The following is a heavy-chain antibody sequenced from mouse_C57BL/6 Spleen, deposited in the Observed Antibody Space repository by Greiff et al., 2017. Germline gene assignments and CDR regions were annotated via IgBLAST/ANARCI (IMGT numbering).Heavy chain of an antibody. J-gene: IGHJ4*01. D-gene: IGHD2-1*01. Sequence: PLPPSGPELVKPGASVKISCKASGYTFTDYYMNWVKQSHGKSLEWIGDINPNNGGTSYNQKFKGKATLTVDKSSSTAYMELRSLTSEDSAVYYCARGEGIYYGNYDYAMDYWGQGTSVTVSS. CDR3: ARGEGIYYGNYDYAMDY. CDR2: INPNNGGT. V-gene: IGHV1-26*01. CDR1: GYTFTDYY.